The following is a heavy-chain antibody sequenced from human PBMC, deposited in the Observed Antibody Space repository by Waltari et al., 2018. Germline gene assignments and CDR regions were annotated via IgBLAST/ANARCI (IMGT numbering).Heavy chain of an antibody. CDR2: IYHSEST. J-gene: IGHJ6*02. V-gene: IGHV4-38-2*01. CDR1: GYSISSGYY. Sequence: QVQLQESGPGLVKPSETLSLTCAVSGYSISSGYYWGWIRQPPGKGLEWIGSIYHSESTNYNPALKRRVTISVETPKNQVSLKLSYVTAADTAVYYCARGAGDYYGMDVWGQGTTVTVSS. CDR3: ARGAGDYYGMDV.